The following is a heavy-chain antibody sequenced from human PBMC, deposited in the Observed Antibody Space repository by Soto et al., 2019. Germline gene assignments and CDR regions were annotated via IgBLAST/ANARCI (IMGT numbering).Heavy chain of an antibody. J-gene: IGHJ6*02. CDR1: GGSFSGYY. Sequence: SETLSLTCAVYGGSFSGYYWSWIRQPPGKGLEWIGEINHSGSTNYNPSLKSRVTMSVDTSKNQFSLRLSSVTAADTAVYYCARGRTVIHYYYYGMDVWGQGTTVTVSS. CDR2: INHSGST. CDR3: ARGRTVIHYYYYGMDV. V-gene: IGHV4-34*01. D-gene: IGHD4-4*01.